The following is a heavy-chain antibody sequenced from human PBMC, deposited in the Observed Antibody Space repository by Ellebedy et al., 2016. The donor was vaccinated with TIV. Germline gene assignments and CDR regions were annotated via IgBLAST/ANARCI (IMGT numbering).Heavy chain of an antibody. Sequence: ASVKVSCKSSGYTFTNYAIHWVRQAPGQRLEWMGWINPNSGGTNYAHKFQGWVTMTRDTSISTAYMELSRLRSDDTAVYYCARDGAGTTVFDYWGQGTLVTVSS. CDR3: ARDGAGTTVFDY. CDR1: GYTFTNYA. J-gene: IGHJ4*02. CDR2: INPNSGGT. D-gene: IGHD4-17*01. V-gene: IGHV1-2*04.